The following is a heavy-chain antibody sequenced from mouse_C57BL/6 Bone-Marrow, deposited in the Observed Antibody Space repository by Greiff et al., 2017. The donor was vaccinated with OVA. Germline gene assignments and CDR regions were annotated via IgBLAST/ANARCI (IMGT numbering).Heavy chain of an antibody. CDR3: ARDLWYFDV. J-gene: IGHJ1*03. Sequence: EVKLVESEGGLVQPGSSMKLSCTASGFTFSDYYMAWVRQVPEKGLEWVANINYDGSSTYYLDSLKSRFIISRDNAKNILYLQMSSQKSEDTATYYCARDLWYFDVWGTGTTVTVSS. CDR1: GFTFSDYY. CDR2: INYDGSST. V-gene: IGHV5-16*01.